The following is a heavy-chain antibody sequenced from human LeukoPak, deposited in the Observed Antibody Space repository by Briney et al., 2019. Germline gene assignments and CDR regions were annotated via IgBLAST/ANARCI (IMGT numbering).Heavy chain of an antibody. Sequence: GGSLRLSCAASGFTFSSYAMHWVRQAPGKGLEWVAVISYDGSNKYYADSVKGRFTISRDNSKNTLYLQMNSLRAEDTAVYYCARSRIAARRGVDYWGQGTLVTVSS. CDR3: ARSRIAARRGVDY. J-gene: IGHJ4*02. V-gene: IGHV3-30-3*01. CDR1: GFTFSSYA. CDR2: ISYDGSNK. D-gene: IGHD6-6*01.